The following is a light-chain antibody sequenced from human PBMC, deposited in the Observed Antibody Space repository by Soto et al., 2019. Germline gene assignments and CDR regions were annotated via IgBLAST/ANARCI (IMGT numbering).Light chain of an antibody. CDR2: GNT. CDR3: QSFDNSLRTYV. V-gene: IGLV1-40*01. J-gene: IGLJ1*01. CDR1: RSNIGAGSD. Sequence: QPVLAQPPSVSGAPGQRVTISCTGSRSNIGAGSDVHWYQHLPGTAPKLLIYGNTNRPSGVPDRFSGSKSDTSASLAITGLQGDDEADYYCQSFDNSLRTYVFGTGTKLTVL.